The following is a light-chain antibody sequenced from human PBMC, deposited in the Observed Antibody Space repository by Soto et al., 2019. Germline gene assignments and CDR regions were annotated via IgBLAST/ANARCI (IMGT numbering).Light chain of an antibody. Sequence: EIVMTQSPATLSVSPGERATLSCRASQSVSSNLAWYQQKPGQAPRLLIYDASNRATGIPARFSGSGSGTDFTLTASSLEPEDFAVYYCQQRSSWRTFGQGTKVDI. V-gene: IGKV3-11*01. CDR2: DAS. CDR3: QQRSSWRT. CDR1: QSVSSN. J-gene: IGKJ1*01.